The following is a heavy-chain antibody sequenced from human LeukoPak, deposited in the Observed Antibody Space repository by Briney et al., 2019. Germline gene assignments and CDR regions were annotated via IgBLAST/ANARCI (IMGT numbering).Heavy chain of an antibody. Sequence: GGSLRLSCAASGFTFSSYWMCWVRQAPGKGLEWVANIKQDGSEKYYVDSVKGRFTISRDNAKNSLYLQMNSLRAEDTAVYYCARSDYGDYQPPYYFDYWGQGTLVTVSS. V-gene: IGHV3-7*01. CDR3: ARSDYGDYQPPYYFDY. CDR1: GFTFSSYW. CDR2: IKQDGSEK. J-gene: IGHJ4*02. D-gene: IGHD4-17*01.